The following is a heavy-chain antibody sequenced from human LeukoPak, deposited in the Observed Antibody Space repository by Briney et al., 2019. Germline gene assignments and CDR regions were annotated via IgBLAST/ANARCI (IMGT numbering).Heavy chain of an antibody. J-gene: IGHJ4*02. Sequence: GGSLRLSCAASGFTFSSYGMNWVRQAPGKGLEWVSGISGSGGSTYYADSVKGRFTISRDNSKNTLYLQMNSLRAEDTAVYYCAKRIAAAGPYFDYWGQGTLVTVSS. D-gene: IGHD6-13*01. CDR1: GFTFSSYG. CDR2: ISGSGGST. CDR3: AKRIAAAGPYFDY. V-gene: IGHV3-23*01.